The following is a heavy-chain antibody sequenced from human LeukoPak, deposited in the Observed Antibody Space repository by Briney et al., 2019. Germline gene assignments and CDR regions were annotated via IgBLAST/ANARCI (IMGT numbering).Heavy chain of an antibody. Sequence: PGGSLRLSCAASGFTFSDYYMSWIRQAPGKGLEWVSYISSSGSTIYYADSVKGRFTISRDNAKNSLYLQMNSLRAEDTAVYYCASQVGRISGSYVSYYFDYWGQGPLVTVSS. CDR1: GFTFSDYY. D-gene: IGHD1-26*01. CDR3: ASQVGRISGSYVSYYFDY. J-gene: IGHJ4*02. CDR2: ISSSGSTI. V-gene: IGHV3-11*01.